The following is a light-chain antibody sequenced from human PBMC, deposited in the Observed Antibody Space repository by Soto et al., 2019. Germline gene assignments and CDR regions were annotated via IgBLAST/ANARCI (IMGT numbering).Light chain of an antibody. CDR2: GAS. Sequence: VVTQSPATLSVFPGETATLSCRASQSVSSDLAWYQQRPGQAPRLLIYGASSRATGIPDRFSGSGSGTDFTLTISRLEPEDFAVYYCQQYGSSPWTFGQGTKV. CDR1: QSVSSD. V-gene: IGKV3-20*01. J-gene: IGKJ1*01. CDR3: QQYGSSPWT.